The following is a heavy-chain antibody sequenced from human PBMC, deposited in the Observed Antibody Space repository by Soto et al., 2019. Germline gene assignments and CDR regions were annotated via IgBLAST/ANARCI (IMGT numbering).Heavy chain of an antibody. Sequence: SETLSLTCTVSGGSISSGDYYWSWIRQPPGKGLEWIGYIYYSGSTYYNPSLKSQVTISVDTSKNQFSLKLSSVTAADTAVYYCARAIKLEYYYVHWGQGTLVTVSS. D-gene: IGHD3-10*02. J-gene: IGHJ4*02. CDR2: IYYSGST. V-gene: IGHV4-30-4*01. CDR1: GGSISSGDYY. CDR3: ARAIKLEYYYVH.